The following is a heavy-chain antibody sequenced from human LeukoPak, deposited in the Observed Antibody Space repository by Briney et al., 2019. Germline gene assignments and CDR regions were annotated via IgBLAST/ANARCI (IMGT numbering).Heavy chain of an antibody. D-gene: IGHD5-24*01. V-gene: IGHV3-21*01. CDR2: ISSGSSYI. CDR1: GFTFSSYS. J-gene: IGHJ4*02. Sequence: GGSLRLSCAASGFTFSSYSMNWVRQAPGKGLEWVSCISSGSSYIYYADSLKGRSTISRDNAKNSLYLQMNSLRAEDTAIYYCAKDQGDGYNFWDYWGQGTLVTVSS. CDR3: AKDQGDGYNFWDY.